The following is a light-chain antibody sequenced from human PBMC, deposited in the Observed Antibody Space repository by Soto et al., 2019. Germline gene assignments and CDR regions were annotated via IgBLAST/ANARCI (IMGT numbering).Light chain of an antibody. V-gene: IGKV3D-20*01. Sequence: EIVLTQSPATLSLSEGERATLSCGASQSVSSGYVAWYQQKPGLAPRLVIYDAFRRAASIPERFSGSGSGTDFTLTISRLEPDDFSVYYCQQYGSAPQTFGQGTRVEI. CDR1: QSVSSGY. CDR2: DAF. CDR3: QQYGSAPQT. J-gene: IGKJ1*01.